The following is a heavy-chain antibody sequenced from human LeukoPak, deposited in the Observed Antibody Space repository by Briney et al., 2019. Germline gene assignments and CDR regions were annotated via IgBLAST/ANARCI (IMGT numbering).Heavy chain of an antibody. D-gene: IGHD2-2*01. J-gene: IGHJ5*02. CDR1: GGSFCGYY. Sequence: PSETLSLTCAVYGGSFCGYYWSWIRQPPGKGLEWIGEINHSGSTKYNPSLKARVTISVDTSKNQFSLKLGSVTAADRAVYYCARGKCSSTSCYARGWFDPWGQGTLVTVSS. CDR3: ARGKCSSTSCYARGWFDP. V-gene: IGHV4-34*01. CDR2: INHSGST.